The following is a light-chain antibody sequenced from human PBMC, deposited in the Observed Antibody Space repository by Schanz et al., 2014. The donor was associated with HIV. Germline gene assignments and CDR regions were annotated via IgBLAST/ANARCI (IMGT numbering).Light chain of an antibody. CDR3: HHYGDSRGT. J-gene: IGKJ4*02. CDR2: GAS. Sequence: EVVLTQSPGTLSLSPRGATTLSCRASQRVTSNYLAWYQQKPGQAPRLLLYGASTRATGVPARFSGSGSGTDFTLTISRLEPDDFAVYYCHHYGDSRGTFGGGTEVDI. CDR1: QRVTSNY. V-gene: IGKV3-20*01.